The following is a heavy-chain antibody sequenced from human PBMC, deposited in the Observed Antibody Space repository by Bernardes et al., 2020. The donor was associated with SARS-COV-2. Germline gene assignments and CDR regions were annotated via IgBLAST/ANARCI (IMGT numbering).Heavy chain of an antibody. D-gene: IGHD1-26*01. CDR3: ARDFSGSYEGYFDL. CDR2: ISSSGTTM. J-gene: IGHJ4*02. V-gene: IGHV3-11*01. Sequence: GGSLRLSCAASGFTFSDYHMSWIRRAPGKRLEWISYISSSGTTMMNADSMQGRFTVSRDNAKSSLYLQIDDLRPEDAGVYYCARDFSGSYEGYFDLWGQGTLVTVSS. CDR1: GFTFSDYH.